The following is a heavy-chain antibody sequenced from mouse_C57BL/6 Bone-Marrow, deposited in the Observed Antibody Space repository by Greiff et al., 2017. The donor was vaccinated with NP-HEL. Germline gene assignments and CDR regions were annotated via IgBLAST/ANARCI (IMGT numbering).Heavy chain of an antibody. J-gene: IGHJ2*01. CDR3: AHITAVVATKYYFDY. D-gene: IGHD1-1*01. CDR1: GYTFTSYW. V-gene: IGHV1-55*01. Sequence: VQLQQPGAELVKPGASVKMSCKASGYTFTSYWITWVKQRPGQGLEWIGDIYPGSGCTNYNDNFNSKASMTGDTFSSTAYMQLSSLTSKDNAVYYCAHITAVVATKYYFDYWGQGTTLTVSA. CDR2: IYPGSGCT.